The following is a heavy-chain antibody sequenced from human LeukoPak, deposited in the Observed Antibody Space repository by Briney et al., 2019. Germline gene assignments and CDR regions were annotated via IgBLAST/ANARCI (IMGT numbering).Heavy chain of an antibody. CDR1: GGSFSGYY. Sequence: PSETLSLTCAVYGGSFSGYYWSWIRQPPGKGLEWIGEINHSGSTNYNPSLKSRVTISVDTSKNQFSLKLSSVTAADTAVYYWGSGRVYYDYWGEGTLVTVSS. CDR2: INHSGST. V-gene: IGHV4-34*01. CDR3: GSGRVYYDY. D-gene: IGHD3-22*01. J-gene: IGHJ4*02.